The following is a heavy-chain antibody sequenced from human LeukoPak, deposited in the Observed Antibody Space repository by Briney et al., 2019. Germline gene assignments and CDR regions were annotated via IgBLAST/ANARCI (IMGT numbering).Heavy chain of an antibody. CDR3: ARAGNFDI. CDR2: ITPDSDDT. CDR1: GYTFTDYY. V-gene: IGHV1-2*02. J-gene: IGHJ3*02. D-gene: IGHD4-23*01. Sequence: VSVKVSCKASGYTFTDYYIHWVRQAPGQGLEWMGWITPDSDDTDSAQKFQGRVTMTRYTSISTFYMEVTGLRSDDTALYYCARAGNFDIWGQGTIVT.